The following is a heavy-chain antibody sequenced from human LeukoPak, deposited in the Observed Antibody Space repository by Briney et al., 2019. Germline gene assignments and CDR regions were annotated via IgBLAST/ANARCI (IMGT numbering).Heavy chain of an antibody. Sequence: GRSLRLSCAASGFTFDDYAMHWVRQAPGKGLEWVSGISWNSGSIGYADSVKGRFTISRDNAKNSLYLQMNSLRVEDTAVYYCARRWWQQLVVTLFDYWGQGTLVTVSS. D-gene: IGHD6-13*01. V-gene: IGHV3-9*01. CDR1: GFTFDDYA. J-gene: IGHJ4*02. CDR3: ARRWWQQLVVTLFDY. CDR2: ISWNSGSI.